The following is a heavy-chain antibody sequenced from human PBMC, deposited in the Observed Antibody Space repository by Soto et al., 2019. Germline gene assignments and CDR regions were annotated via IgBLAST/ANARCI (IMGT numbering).Heavy chain of an antibody. J-gene: IGHJ6*02. D-gene: IGHD6-6*01. CDR2: IYWNDDK. CDR1: GFSLSTSGVG. Sequence: QSGPTLVNPTQTLTLTCTFSGFSLSTSGVGVGWIRQPPGKALEWLALIYWNDDKRYSPSLKSRLTITKDTSKNQVVLTMPNMDPVDTATYYCAHRAARGRYYYYYGMDVWGQGTTVTVSS. CDR3: AHRAARGRYYYYYGMDV. V-gene: IGHV2-5*01.